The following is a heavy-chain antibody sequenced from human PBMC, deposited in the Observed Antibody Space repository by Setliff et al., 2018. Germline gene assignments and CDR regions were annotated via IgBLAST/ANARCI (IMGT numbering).Heavy chain of an antibody. Sequence: PGGSLRLSCAASGFTFSSYWMHWVRQAPGKGLVWVSRINRDGSASSYADSVKGRFTITADTSTDTSYMGMSSLRFEDTAVYYCAIDYGPTGTPYHWGQGTPVTVSS. CDR3: AIDYGPTGTPYH. CDR2: INRDGSAS. J-gene: IGHJ4*02. D-gene: IGHD1-1*01. V-gene: IGHV3-74*01. CDR1: GFTFSSYW.